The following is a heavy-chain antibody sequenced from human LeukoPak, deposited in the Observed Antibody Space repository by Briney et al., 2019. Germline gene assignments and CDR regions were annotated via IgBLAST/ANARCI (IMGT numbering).Heavy chain of an antibody. D-gene: IGHD6-19*01. CDR2: ISSSSSYI. J-gene: IGHJ5*01. Sequence: GGSLRLSCAASGFTFSSYSMNWVRQAPGKGLEWVSSISSSSSYIYYADSVKGRFTISRDNAKNSLYLQMNSLGAEDTAVYYCARDFGSSGWFDYWGQGTLVTVSS. CDR1: GFTFSSYS. V-gene: IGHV3-21*01. CDR3: ARDFGSSGWFDY.